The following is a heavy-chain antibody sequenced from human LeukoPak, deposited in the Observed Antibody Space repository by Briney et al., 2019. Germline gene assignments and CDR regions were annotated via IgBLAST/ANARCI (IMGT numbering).Heavy chain of an antibody. J-gene: IGHJ6*03. CDR3: ARDRVYGMDV. CDR1: GGSINSGSYY. CDR2: IYTSGST. D-gene: IGHD2-8*01. Sequence: PSETLSLTCTVSGGSINSGSYYWSWIRQPAGKGLEWIGRIYTSGSTNYNPSLKSRVTISVDTSKNQFSLKLSSVTAADTAVYYCARDRVYGMDVWGKGTTVTVSS. V-gene: IGHV4-61*02.